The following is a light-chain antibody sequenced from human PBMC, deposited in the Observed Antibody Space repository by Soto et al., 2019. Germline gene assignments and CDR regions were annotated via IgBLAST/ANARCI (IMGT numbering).Light chain of an antibody. V-gene: IGKV1-5*01. Sequence: DIQVTQSPSTLSASVGDRVIIACRASQTADKWLAWYQQKPGKAPNVLIYDASRLESGVPSRFSGSGSGTLFTLTISNLQPDDFATYYCQQYHDYPYTFGQGTKVEI. CDR2: DAS. CDR1: QTADKW. J-gene: IGKJ2*01. CDR3: QQYHDYPYT.